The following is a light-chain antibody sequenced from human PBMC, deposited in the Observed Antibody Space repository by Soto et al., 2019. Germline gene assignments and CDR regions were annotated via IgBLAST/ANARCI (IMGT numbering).Light chain of an antibody. V-gene: IGKV3-15*01. CDR3: QQYNNWTQT. Sequence: EILMTQSPATLSVSPGERATLSWRASQSVRSNLAWYQQKPGQAPRLLIYGASTRATGIPARLSGSGSGTEFTLTISSLKPEDFAVYYCQQYNNWTQTFGHGTKVDIK. J-gene: IGKJ1*01. CDR2: GAS. CDR1: QSVRSN.